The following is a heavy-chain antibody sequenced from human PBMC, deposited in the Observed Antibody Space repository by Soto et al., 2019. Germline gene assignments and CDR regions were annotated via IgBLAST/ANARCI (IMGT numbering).Heavy chain of an antibody. CDR3: ERDLPDFWRGKCFDP. D-gene: IGHD3-3*01. CDR1: GGSFSCYY. Sequence: PSETLALTCAVYGGSFSCYYWSWIRQPPGKGLEWIGEINHSGSTNYNPSLKSRVTISVDTSKNQFSLKLSSVTAADTAVYYCERDLPDFWRGKCFDPWGQGTLVTVSS. V-gene: IGHV4-34*01. CDR2: INHSGST. J-gene: IGHJ5*02.